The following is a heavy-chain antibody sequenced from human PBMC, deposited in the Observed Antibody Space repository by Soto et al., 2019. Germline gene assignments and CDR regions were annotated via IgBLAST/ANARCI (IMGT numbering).Heavy chain of an antibody. Sequence: HPGGSLRLSCAASGFTFSSYAMSWVRQAPGKGLEWVSAISGSGGSTYYADSVKGRFTISRDNSKNTLYLQTNSLRAEDTAVYYCAKGPDYGSGKRSYFDYWGQGTLVTVS. D-gene: IGHD3-10*01. CDR2: ISGSGGST. V-gene: IGHV3-23*01. CDR3: AKGPDYGSGKRSYFDY. J-gene: IGHJ4*02. CDR1: GFTFSSYA.